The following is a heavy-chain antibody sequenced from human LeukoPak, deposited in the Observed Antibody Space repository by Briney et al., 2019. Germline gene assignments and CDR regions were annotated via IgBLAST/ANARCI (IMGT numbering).Heavy chain of an antibody. V-gene: IGHV4-39*01. Sequence: SETLSLTCTVSGGSISSSSYYWGWIRQPPGKGLEWIGSIYYSGSTYYNPSLKSRVTISVDTSKNQFSLKLCSVTAADTAVYYCARRDYSNYYSFSYWGQGTLVTVSS. CDR1: GGSISSSSYY. D-gene: IGHD4-11*01. CDR3: ARRDYSNYYSFSY. J-gene: IGHJ4*02. CDR2: IYYSGST.